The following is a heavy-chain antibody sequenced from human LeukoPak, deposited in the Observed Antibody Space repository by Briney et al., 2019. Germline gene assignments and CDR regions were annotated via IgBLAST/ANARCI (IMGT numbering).Heavy chain of an antibody. CDR1: GYTFTGQY. J-gene: IGHJ4*02. D-gene: IGHD3-10*01. Sequence: ASVKVSCKASGYTFTGQYLHWVRQAPGQRLEWMVWITPNSGGTNYAQKFQGTVTMTRDTSISTAYMELSRLRSADTAVYFCASGSGTYSPDYWGQGNLVTVSS. CDR3: ASGSGTYSPDY. V-gene: IGHV1-2*02. CDR2: ITPNSGGT.